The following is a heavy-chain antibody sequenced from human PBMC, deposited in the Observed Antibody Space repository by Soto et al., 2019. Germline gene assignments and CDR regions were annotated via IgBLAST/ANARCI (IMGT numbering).Heavy chain of an antibody. CDR3: ATKDHGKYFFDS. V-gene: IGHV4-28*01. D-gene: IGHD1-26*01. CDR1: GSSISNDNW. J-gene: IGHJ4*02. Sequence: QVQLQESGPGLVKPSDTLSLTCGVSGSSISNDNWWVWIRQPPGKGLEWIGYIHHTGYNYSNPDLKSRLTMSVDTSKNQFSLRLSSVTAVDTAVYYCATKDHGKYFFDSWGQGALVTVSS. CDR2: IHHTGYN.